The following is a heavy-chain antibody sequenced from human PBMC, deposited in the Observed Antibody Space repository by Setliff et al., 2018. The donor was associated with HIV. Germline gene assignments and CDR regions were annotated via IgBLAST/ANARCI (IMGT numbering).Heavy chain of an antibody. D-gene: IGHD3-9*01. V-gene: IGHV4-39*01. Sequence: SETLSLTCTVPGGSINRSNYYWGWIRQPPGKGLEWIGTISYTGSTYYDPSLKSRVTISLDTSKNQFFLKLSSVTAPDTAIYYCARQTWEYYDTLTGYYRSPKNFDTWGQGTLVTVSS. CDR3: ARQTWEYYDTLTGYYRSPKNFDT. CDR1: GGSINRSNYY. CDR2: ISYTGST. J-gene: IGHJ4*02.